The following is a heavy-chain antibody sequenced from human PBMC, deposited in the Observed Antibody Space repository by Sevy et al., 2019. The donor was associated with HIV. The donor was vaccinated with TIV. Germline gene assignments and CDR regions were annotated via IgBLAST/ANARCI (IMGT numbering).Heavy chain of an antibody. Sequence: GGSLRLSCAASGFTFSDYYMSWIRQAPGKGLEWVSYISSSGSTIYYADSVKGRFTISRDNAKNELYLQMNCLGAEDTAVYYCAGRYSYRGGAFDIWGQGTMVTVSS. V-gene: IGHV3-11*01. J-gene: IGHJ3*02. D-gene: IGHD1-26*01. CDR2: ISSSGSTI. CDR3: AGRYSYRGGAFDI. CDR1: GFTFSDYY.